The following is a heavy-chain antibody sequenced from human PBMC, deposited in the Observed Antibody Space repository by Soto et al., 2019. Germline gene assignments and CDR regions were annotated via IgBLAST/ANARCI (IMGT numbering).Heavy chain of an antibody. V-gene: IGHV3-21*06. J-gene: IGHJ4*02. CDR2: ISSGGTYR. D-gene: IGHD3-10*01. CDR1: GFTFSDNS. CDR3: ARDLTTYGSPHFDY. Sequence: EVQLVESGGGLVKPGGSLRLSCAASGFTFSDNSMKWVRQAPGKGLEWVSSISSGGTYRYYADSVQGRFTISRNNARNSFYLQMNSLGVEDTAVYYCARDLTTYGSPHFDYWGQGTLVTVFS.